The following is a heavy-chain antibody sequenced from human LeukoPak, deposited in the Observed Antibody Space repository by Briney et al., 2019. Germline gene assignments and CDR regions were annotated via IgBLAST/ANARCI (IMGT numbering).Heavy chain of an antibody. CDR3: ARDILTGYSYDY. CDR1: GGSISSYY. J-gene: IGHJ4*02. CDR2: IYYSGST. Sequence: SETLSLTCTVSGGSISSYYWSWIRQPPGKELEWIGYIYYSGSTNYNPSLKSRVTISVDTSKNQFSLKLSSVTAADTAVYYCARDILTGYSYDYWGQGTLVTVSS. V-gene: IGHV4-59*01. D-gene: IGHD3-9*01.